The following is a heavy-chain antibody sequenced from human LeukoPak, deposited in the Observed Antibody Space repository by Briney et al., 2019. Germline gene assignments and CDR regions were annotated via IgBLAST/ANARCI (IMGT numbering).Heavy chain of an antibody. Sequence: GGSLRLSCAASGFTFSNFGMNWVRQAPGRGLEWVSAVSGSGGSTYYADSVRGRFTISRDNSKNTLYLVMNSLRAEDTAVYYCAKVTYGSGTYGAFDSWGQGTLVTVSS. CDR1: GFTFSNFG. CDR3: AKVTYGSGTYGAFDS. J-gene: IGHJ4*02. D-gene: IGHD3-10*01. CDR2: VSGSGGST. V-gene: IGHV3-23*01.